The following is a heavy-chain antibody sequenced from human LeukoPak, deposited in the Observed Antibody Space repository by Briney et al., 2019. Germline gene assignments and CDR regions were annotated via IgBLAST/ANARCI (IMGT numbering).Heavy chain of an antibody. V-gene: IGHV1-18*01. CDR1: GYTFTSYG. D-gene: IGHD6-19*01. CDR3: ARDPGSGWSFKTNYYYYYGMDV. J-gene: IGHJ6*02. CDR2: ISAYNGNT. Sequence: ASVKVSCKASGYTFTSYGISWVRQAPGQGLEWMGWISAYNGNTNYAQKLQGRVTMTTDTSTSTAYMELRSLRSDDTAVYYCARDPGSGWSFKTNYYYYYGMDVWGQGTTVTVSS.